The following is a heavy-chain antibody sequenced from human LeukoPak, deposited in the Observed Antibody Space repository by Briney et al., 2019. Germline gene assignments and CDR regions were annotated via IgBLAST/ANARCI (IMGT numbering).Heavy chain of an antibody. D-gene: IGHD4-17*01. J-gene: IGHJ4*02. CDR3: AKGHDYGDYGPDY. CDR1: GFTFDDYA. CDR2: ISWGSGSI. V-gene: IGHV3-9*01. Sequence: GGSLRLSCVVSGFTFDDYAMHWVRQAPGKGLEWVSGISWGSGSIGYADSVKGRFTISRDNAKNSLYLQMNSLRAEDTALYYCAKGHDYGDYGPDYWGQGTLVTVSS.